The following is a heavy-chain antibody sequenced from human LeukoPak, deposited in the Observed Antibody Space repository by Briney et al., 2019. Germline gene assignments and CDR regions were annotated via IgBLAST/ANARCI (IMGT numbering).Heavy chain of an antibody. J-gene: IGHJ4*02. Sequence: GGSLRLSCAASGFTFSSYAMSWVRQAPGNGLEWVSAISGSGGSTYYADSVKGRFTISRDNSKNTLYLQMNSLRAEDTAVYYCAKVTRKSYTKGTYYFDYWGQGTLVTVSS. CDR1: GFTFSSYA. D-gene: IGHD1-26*01. V-gene: IGHV3-23*01. CDR3: AKVTRKSYTKGTYYFDY. CDR2: ISGSGGST.